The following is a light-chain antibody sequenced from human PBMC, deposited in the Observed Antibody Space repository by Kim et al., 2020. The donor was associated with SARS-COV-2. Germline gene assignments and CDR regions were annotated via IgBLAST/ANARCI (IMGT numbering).Light chain of an antibody. V-gene: IGLV3-1*01. J-gene: IGLJ2*01. Sequence: SYELTQPPPVSVSPGQTASITCSGDKLGDKYACWYQQKPGQSPVLVIYQDTKRPSGIPERFSGSNSGNTATLTISETQAMDEADYYCQAWHSSTVVFGGG. CDR3: QAWHSSTVV. CDR1: KLGDKY. CDR2: QDT.